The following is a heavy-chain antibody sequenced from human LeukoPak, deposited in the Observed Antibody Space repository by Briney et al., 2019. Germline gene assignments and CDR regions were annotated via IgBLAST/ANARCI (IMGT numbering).Heavy chain of an antibody. Sequence: PGGSLRLSCVASGFTFSSYAMSWVRQAPGKGLEWVSSISGSGSSAYYVDSVKGRVTISRDNPKNTLYLQMNSLRAEDTAIYYCAKSRGWNGGAYYYYGMDVWGQGTTVTVSS. CDR3: AKSRGWNGGAYYYYGMDV. J-gene: IGHJ6*02. CDR1: GFTFSSYA. D-gene: IGHD1-1*01. V-gene: IGHV3-23*01. CDR2: ISGSGSSA.